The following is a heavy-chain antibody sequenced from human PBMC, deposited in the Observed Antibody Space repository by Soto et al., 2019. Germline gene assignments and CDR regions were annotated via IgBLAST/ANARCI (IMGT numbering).Heavy chain of an antibody. J-gene: IGHJ4*02. Sequence: SETLSLTCTVSGDSISSYNYYWGWIRQPPGKGLEWIGSIYYSGNTYYNPSLKSRVTISVDTSKNQFSLRLNSVTAADTAVYCCARHGYYDSSSYYGFGYWGQGTLVTVSS. CDR2: IYYSGNT. V-gene: IGHV4-39*01. D-gene: IGHD3-22*01. CDR1: GDSISSYNYY. CDR3: ARHGYYDSSSYYGFGY.